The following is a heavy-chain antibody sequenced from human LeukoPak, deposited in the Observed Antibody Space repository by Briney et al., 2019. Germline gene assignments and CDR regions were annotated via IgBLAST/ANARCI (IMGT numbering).Heavy chain of an antibody. CDR3: ARGVNSGWSWGKNYYYYGMDV. V-gene: IGHV4-39*07. CDR1: GGSISSSSYY. J-gene: IGHJ6*02. Sequence: SETLSLTCTASGGSISSSSYYWGWIRQPPGKGLEWIGSIYYSGSTYYNPFLKSRVTISVDTSKNQFSLKLSSVTAADTAVYYCARGVNSGWSWGKNYYYYGMDVWGQGTTVTVSS. D-gene: IGHD6-19*01. CDR2: IYYSGST.